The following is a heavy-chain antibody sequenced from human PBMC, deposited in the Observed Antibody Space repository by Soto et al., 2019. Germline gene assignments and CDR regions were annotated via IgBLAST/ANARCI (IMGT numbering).Heavy chain of an antibody. CDR2: ISSSSSYI. Sequence: PGGSLRLSCAASGFTFSSYSMNWVRQAPGKGLEWVSSISSSSSYIYYADSVKGRFTISRDNAKNSLYLQMNSLRAEDTAVYYCARLDIVVVPAPVDVWGQGTTVTV. D-gene: IGHD2-2*01. CDR3: ARLDIVVVPAPVDV. V-gene: IGHV3-21*01. CDR1: GFTFSSYS. J-gene: IGHJ6*02.